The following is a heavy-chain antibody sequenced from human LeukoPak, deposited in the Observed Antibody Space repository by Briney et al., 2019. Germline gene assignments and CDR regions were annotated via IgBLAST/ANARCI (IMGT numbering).Heavy chain of an antibody. CDR3: AYQIVVVPAAIENWFDP. J-gene: IGHJ5*02. CDR1: GYTFTGHC. D-gene: IGHD2-2*02. V-gene: IGHV1-2*02. Sequence: ASVKVSCKASGYTFTGHCMHWVRQAPGQGLEWMGWINPNSGGTNYAQKFQGRVTMTRDTSISTAYMELSRLRSDDTAVYYCAYQIVVVPAAIENWFDPWGQGTLVTVSS. CDR2: INPNSGGT.